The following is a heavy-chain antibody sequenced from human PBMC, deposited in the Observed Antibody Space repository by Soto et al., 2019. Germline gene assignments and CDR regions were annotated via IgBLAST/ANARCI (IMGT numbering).Heavy chain of an antibody. CDR1: GFTFSSYS. J-gene: IGHJ4*02. V-gene: IGHV3-21*01. CDR2: ISSSSSYI. CDR3: ARTFYDILTGYRTFDY. D-gene: IGHD3-9*01. Sequence: GGSLRLSCAASGFTFSSYSMNWVRQAPGKGLEWVSSISSSSSYIYYADSVKGRFTISRDNAKNSLYLQMNSLRAEDTAVYYCARTFYDILTGYRTFDYWGQGTLVTVS.